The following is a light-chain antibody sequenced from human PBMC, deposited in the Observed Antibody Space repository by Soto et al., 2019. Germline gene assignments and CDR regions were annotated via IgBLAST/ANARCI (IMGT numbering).Light chain of an antibody. V-gene: IGKV3-20*01. CDR3: QQYAGSPRT. CDR1: ESLRNSY. J-gene: IGKJ3*01. CDR2: GAS. Sequence: EIVLTQSPGTLSLPPGERATLSCRASESLRNSYLAWYQQKPGQAPRLLISGASTRATGIPDRFSGSGSGTDFTLTISRLEPEDFAVYYCQQYAGSPRTFGPGTKVDIK.